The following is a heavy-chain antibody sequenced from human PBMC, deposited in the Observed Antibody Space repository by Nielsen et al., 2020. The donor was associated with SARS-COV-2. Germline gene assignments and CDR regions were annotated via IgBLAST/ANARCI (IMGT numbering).Heavy chain of an antibody. CDR2: ISWNSGSI. V-gene: IGHV3-9*01. CDR3: AKDMAVAGN. CDR1: GFTFDDYA. D-gene: IGHD6-19*01. Sequence: GGSLRLSCAASGFTFDDYAMHWVRQAPGKGLEWVSGISWNSGSIGYADSVKGRFTISRDNAKNSLYLQMNSLRAEDTALYYCAKDMAVAGNWGQGTVFPFSS. J-gene: IGHJ4*02.